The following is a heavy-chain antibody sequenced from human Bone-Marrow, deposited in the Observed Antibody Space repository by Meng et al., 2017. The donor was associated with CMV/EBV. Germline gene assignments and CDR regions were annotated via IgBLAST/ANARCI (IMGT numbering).Heavy chain of an antibody. CDR2: ISSSSSYI. J-gene: IGHJ6*02. V-gene: IGHV3-21*01. D-gene: IGHD3-9*01. CDR3: ARDPVSGNFDWVVGLGNYYYGMDV. Sequence: GESLKISCAASGFTFSSYSMNWVRQAPGKGLEWVSSISSSSSYIYYADSVKGRFTISRDNAKNSLYLQMNSLRAEDTAVYYCARDPVSGNFDWVVGLGNYYYGMDVWGQGTTVTVSS. CDR1: GFTFSSYS.